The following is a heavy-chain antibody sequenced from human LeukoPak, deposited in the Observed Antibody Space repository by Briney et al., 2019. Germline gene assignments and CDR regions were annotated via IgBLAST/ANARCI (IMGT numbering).Heavy chain of an antibody. D-gene: IGHD2-21*01. CDR1: IGFLSSSSYH. CDR2: IYYSGST. J-gene: IGHJ5*02. Sequence: PSETLSLTCTVSIGFLSSSSYHGLWIRQPPGKGLEWIGSIYYSGSTYYNPSLKSRVIISVDTSKKQFSLKLSSVTAADTAVYYRCGLWCAPSWFVRWRQGTLVTVSS. CDR3: CGLWCAPSWFVR. V-gene: IGHV4-39*01.